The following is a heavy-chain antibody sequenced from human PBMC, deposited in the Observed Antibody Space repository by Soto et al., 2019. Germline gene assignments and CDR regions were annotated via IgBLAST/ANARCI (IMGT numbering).Heavy chain of an antibody. V-gene: IGHV3-11*01. CDR2: ISSSGSTI. CDR3: AGPTYYYDSSGYAFDI. J-gene: IGHJ3*02. Sequence: GGSLRLSCAASGFTFSDYYMSWIRQAPGKGLEWVSYISSSGSTIYYADSVKGRFTISRDNAKNSLYLQMNSLRAEDTAVYYCAGPTYYYDSSGYAFDIWGQGTMVTVSS. CDR1: GFTFSDYY. D-gene: IGHD3-22*01.